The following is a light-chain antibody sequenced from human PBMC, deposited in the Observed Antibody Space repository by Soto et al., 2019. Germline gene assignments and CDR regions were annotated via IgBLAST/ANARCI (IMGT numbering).Light chain of an antibody. CDR1: QSVRSY. V-gene: IGKV3-20*01. CDR3: QQYGSSPIT. J-gene: IGKJ5*01. Sequence: EIVLTQSPATLYLSPGERATLSCRASQSVRSYVAWYQQKPGQAPRLLIYDASNRATGIPARFSGSGSGTDFTLTISRLEPEDFAVYYCQQYGSSPITFGQGTRLEN. CDR2: DAS.